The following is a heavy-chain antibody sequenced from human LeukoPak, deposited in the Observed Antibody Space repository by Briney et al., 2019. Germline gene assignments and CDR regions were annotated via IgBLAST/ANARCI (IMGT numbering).Heavy chain of an antibody. CDR1: GYTFTSYD. D-gene: IGHD3-22*01. CDR2: MNPNSGNT. CDR3: AKRPYFYYDSSGYFDY. Sequence: ASVKVTCKASGYTFTSYDINWVRQATGQGLEWMGWMNPNSGNTGYAQKFQGRVTMTRNTSISTAYMELSSLRSEDTAVYYCAKRPYFYYDSSGYFDYWGQGTLVTVSS. J-gene: IGHJ4*02. V-gene: IGHV1-8*01.